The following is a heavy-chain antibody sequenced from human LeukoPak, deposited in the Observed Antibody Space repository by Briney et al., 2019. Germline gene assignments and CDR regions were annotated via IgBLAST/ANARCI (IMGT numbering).Heavy chain of an antibody. V-gene: IGHV1-2*02. CDR2: INPNSGGT. J-gene: IGHJ4*02. CDR1: GYTFTGYY. CDR3: ARVLDVLRYFDWLDY. Sequence: ASVKVSCKASGYTFTGYYMHWVRQAPGQGLEWMGWINPNSGGTNYAQKFQGRVTMTRDTSISTAYMELSRLRPDDTAVYYCARVLDVLRYFDWLDYWGQGTLVTVSS. D-gene: IGHD3-9*01.